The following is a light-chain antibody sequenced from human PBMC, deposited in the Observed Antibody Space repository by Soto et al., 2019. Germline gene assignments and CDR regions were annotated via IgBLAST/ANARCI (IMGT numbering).Light chain of an antibody. CDR1: RSVGNN. V-gene: IGKV3-11*01. CDR3: QQHDDRPLT. J-gene: IGKJ4*01. CDR2: AAS. Sequence: EIVLTQSPATLSLSPGERTTLSCRASRSVGNNLAWYQKKPGQAPGLLIYAASTRATGIPARFSGSGSGTDFTLTISSLEPEDCAVYYCQQHDDRPLTFGGGTKVEIK.